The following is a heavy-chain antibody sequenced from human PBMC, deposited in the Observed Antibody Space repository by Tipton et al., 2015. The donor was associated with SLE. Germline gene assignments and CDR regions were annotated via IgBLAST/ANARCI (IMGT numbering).Heavy chain of an antibody. J-gene: IGHJ3*02. CDR1: GFTFSSYG. Sequence: SLRLSCAASGFTFSSYGMHWVRQAPGKGLVWVSRINSDGSSTSYADSVKGRFTISRDNAKNTLYLQMNSLRAEDTAVYYCARDQAVLLWFGEYVDAFDIWGQGTMVTVSS. CDR2: INSDGSST. D-gene: IGHD3-10*01. V-gene: IGHV3-74*01. CDR3: ARDQAVLLWFGEYVDAFDI.